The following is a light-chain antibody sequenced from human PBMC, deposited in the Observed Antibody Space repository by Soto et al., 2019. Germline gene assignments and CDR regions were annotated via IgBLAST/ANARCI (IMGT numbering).Light chain of an antibody. CDR2: GAS. J-gene: IGKJ2*01. CDR3: QRYGSSPPFT. CDR1: QRVSSSY. V-gene: IGKV3-20*01. Sequence: EIVLTQSPGTLSLSPGERATLSCRASQRVSSSYLAWYQQKPGQAPRLLTYGASSRATGIPDRFSGGGSGTDFTLTISRLEPEDFAVYFCQRYGSSPPFTFGQGTK.